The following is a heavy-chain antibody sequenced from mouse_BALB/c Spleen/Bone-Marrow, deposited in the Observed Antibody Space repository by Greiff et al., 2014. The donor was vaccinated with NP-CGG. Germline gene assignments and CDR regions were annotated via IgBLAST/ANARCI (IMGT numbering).Heavy chain of an antibody. CDR1: GYAFTSYN. D-gene: IGHD2-3*01. CDR2: IDPYNGGT. J-gene: IGHJ3*01. CDR3: ARDGYFLAWFAY. V-gene: IGHV1S135*01. Sequence: SGPELVKPGASVKVSCKASGYAFTSYNMYWVKQSHGKSLEWIGYIDPYNGGTSFNQKFKGKATLTVDKSSSTAYMHLNSLTSEDSAVYYCARDGYFLAWFAYWGQGTLVTVSA.